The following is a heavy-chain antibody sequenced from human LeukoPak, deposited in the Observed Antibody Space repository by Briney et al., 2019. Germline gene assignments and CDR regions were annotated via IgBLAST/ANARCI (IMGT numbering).Heavy chain of an antibody. CDR2: ISNSDNTR. J-gene: IGHJ4*02. V-gene: IGHV3-48*03. D-gene: IGHD6-19*01. CDR3: AREIVSTVAGNFDS. CDR1: GFTFRSFA. Sequence: GGSLRLSCEASGFTFRSFAMNWVRQAPGKGLEWISYISNSDNTRTYADYVKGRFTISRDNAKNSLYLEMNSLRAEDTAVYYCAREIVSTVAGNFDSWGQGTLVTVSS.